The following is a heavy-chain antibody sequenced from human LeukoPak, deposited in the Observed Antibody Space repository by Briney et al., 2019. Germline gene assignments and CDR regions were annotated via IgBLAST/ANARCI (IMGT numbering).Heavy chain of an antibody. Sequence: ASVKVSCKASGYTFTGYYMHWVRQAPGQGLEWMGWINPNSGGINYAQKFQGRVTMTRDTSISTAYMELSRLRSDDTAVYYCARGVVVVVAATRGWFDPWGQGTLVTVSS. CDR1: GYTFTGYY. CDR2: INPNSGGI. D-gene: IGHD2-15*01. J-gene: IGHJ5*02. CDR3: ARGVVVVVAATRGWFDP. V-gene: IGHV1-2*02.